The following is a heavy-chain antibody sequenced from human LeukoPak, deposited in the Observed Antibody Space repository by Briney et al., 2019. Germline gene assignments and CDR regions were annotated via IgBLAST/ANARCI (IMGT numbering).Heavy chain of an antibody. Sequence: ASVKVSCKASGYTFTSYAMHWVRQAPGQRLEWMGWINAGNGNATYTQKFQDRVTFTRDTSASTAYMDLSSLRPEDMAVYYCARVSSGWHGYLDYWGQGTPVTVSS. J-gene: IGHJ4*02. CDR2: INAGNGNA. CDR3: ARVSSGWHGYLDY. CDR1: GYTFTSYA. V-gene: IGHV1-3*01. D-gene: IGHD6-25*01.